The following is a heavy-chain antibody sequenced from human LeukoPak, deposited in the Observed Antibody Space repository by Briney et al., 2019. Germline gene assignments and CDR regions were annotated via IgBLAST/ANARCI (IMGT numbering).Heavy chain of an antibody. D-gene: IGHD2-15*01. CDR1: GFTFSTYA. J-gene: IGHJ4*02. V-gene: IGHV3-23*01. CDR2: ISASGGTT. Sequence: SGGSLRLSCAASGFTFSTYAMNWVRQAPGKGLEWISGISASGGTTYYADSVKGRFTISRDNSKDTLYLQMNSLRAEDTGVYFCAKDTCSGGNCYFPFDFWGQGTLVTVSS. CDR3: AKDTCSGGNCYFPFDF.